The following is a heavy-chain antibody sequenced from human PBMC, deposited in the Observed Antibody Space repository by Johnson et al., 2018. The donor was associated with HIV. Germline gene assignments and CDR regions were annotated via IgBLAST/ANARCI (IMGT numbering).Heavy chain of an antibody. CDR2: IDSGGGT. V-gene: IGHV3-66*01. J-gene: IGHJ3*02. Sequence: VQVVESGGGLVQPGGSLRLSCAASGLSVSSNYMTWVRQGPGKGLEWVSVIDSGGGTKYADSVTGRFIISRDNSKNTLYLQMNSLRGEDTAVYYCAKETRDSRSAFDIWGQGTMVTVSS. D-gene: IGHD3-22*01. CDR1: GLSVSSNY. CDR3: AKETRDSRSAFDI.